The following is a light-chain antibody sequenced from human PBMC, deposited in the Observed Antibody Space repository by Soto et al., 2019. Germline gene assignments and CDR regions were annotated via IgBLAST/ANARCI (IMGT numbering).Light chain of an antibody. CDR2: EGS. CDR3: CSYAGSSTAVV. CDR1: SSDVGSYNL. J-gene: IGLJ2*01. V-gene: IGLV2-23*01. Sequence: ALTQPASVSGSPGQSITISCTGTSSDVGSYNLVSWYQQHPGKAPKLMIYEGSKRPSGVSNRFSGSKSGNTASLTISGLQAEDEADYYCCSYAGSSTAVVFGGGTKVTVL.